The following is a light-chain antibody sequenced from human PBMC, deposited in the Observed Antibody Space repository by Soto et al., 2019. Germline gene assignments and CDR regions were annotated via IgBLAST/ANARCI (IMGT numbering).Light chain of an antibody. CDR2: TNN. CDR1: SSDVGNYQL. V-gene: IGLV2-14*02. Sequence: QSALTQPASVSGSPGQSITISCTGTSSDVGNYQLVSWYQQHLGKAPKLIIYTNNQRPSGVPARFSGSKSGTSASLAISGLQSEDEADYYCAAWDDSLSGWVFGGGTKLTVL. J-gene: IGLJ3*02. CDR3: AAWDDSLSGWV.